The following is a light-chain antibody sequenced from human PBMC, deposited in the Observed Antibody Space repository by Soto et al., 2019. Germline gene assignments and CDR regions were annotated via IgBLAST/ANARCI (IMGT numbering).Light chain of an antibody. J-gene: IGKJ4*01. CDR2: KPS. V-gene: IGKV1-5*03. Sequence: DIQMTQFPSTLSASVGDRVTITCRASQSIRSWLAWYQQKPGKAPNLLIYKPSSLPSGVSSRFSGSGYGTEFTLPISSLQPDDIATYYCQQYDSYSTFGGGTKVQIK. CDR3: QQYDSYST. CDR1: QSIRSW.